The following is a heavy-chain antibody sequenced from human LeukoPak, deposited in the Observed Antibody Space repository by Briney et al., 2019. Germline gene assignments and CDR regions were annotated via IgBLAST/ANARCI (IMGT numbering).Heavy chain of an antibody. CDR3: GRGNGHAFDI. Sequence: GGSLRLSCAASGFTFSSYWMHWVRQAPGKGLVWVSHINTDGSTTTYADSGKGRFTISRDNAKNTLYLQMNSLRAEDAAVYYCGRGNGHAFDIWGQGAMVTVSS. D-gene: IGHD2-8*01. J-gene: IGHJ3*02. V-gene: IGHV3-74*01. CDR2: INTDGSTT. CDR1: GFTFSSYW.